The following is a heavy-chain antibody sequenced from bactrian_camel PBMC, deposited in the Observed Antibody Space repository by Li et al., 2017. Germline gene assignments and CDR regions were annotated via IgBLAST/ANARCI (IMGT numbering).Heavy chain of an antibody. Sequence: VQLVESGGGSVQAGGSLKLTCLASGSIENRCMGWFRQAPGKEREILARISAARTLTAYADSVKGRFTLSQVNDKNEVFLQMDNLKPEDTAMYYCAASGTYARYPLQEGEYKFWGQGTQVTVS. J-gene: IGHJ4*01. V-gene: IGHV3S53*01. CDR1: GSIENRC. D-gene: IGHD1*01. CDR2: ISAARTLT. CDR3: AASGTYARYPLQEGEYKF.